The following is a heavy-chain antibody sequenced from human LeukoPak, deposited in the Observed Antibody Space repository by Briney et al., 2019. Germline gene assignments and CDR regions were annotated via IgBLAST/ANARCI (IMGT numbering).Heavy chain of an antibody. CDR3: ARAVTTYLDY. CDR2: ISGSGATT. J-gene: IGHJ4*02. V-gene: IGHV3-48*04. Sequence: GGSLRLSCAASGFTVNRYGMNWVRQAPGKGLEWVSGISGSGATTYYADSVKGRFTISRDNAKNSLYLQMNSLRAEDTAVYYCARAVTTYLDYWGQGTLVTVSS. D-gene: IGHD4-17*01. CDR1: GFTVNRYG.